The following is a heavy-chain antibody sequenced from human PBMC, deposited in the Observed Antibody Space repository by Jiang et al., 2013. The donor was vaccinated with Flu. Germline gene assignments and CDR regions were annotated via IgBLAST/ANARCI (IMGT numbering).Heavy chain of an antibody. V-gene: IGHV7-4-1*02. CDR1: SYA. D-gene: IGHD6-13*01. J-gene: IGHJ5*02. CDR2: INTNTGSP. CDR3: ARVAGYRNWFDP. Sequence: SYAMNWVRQAPGQGLEWMGWINTNTGSPTYAQGFTGRFVFSLDTSVSTAYLQINSLEAEDTAVYYCARVAGYRNWFDPGAREPWSPSPQ.